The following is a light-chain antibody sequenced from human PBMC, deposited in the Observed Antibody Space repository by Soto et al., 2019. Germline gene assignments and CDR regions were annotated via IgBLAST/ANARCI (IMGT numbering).Light chain of an antibody. CDR3: QQYDNWHSYT. CDR2: GAS. V-gene: IGKV3-15*01. Sequence: EIVMTQSPATLSVSPGERATLYCRASQSVSSNLAWYQQKPGQAPRLLIYGASTRATGIPARFSGSGSGTEFTLTVSRLQSEDFAVYYCQQYDNWHSYTFGQGTKLEIK. CDR1: QSVSSN. J-gene: IGKJ2*01.